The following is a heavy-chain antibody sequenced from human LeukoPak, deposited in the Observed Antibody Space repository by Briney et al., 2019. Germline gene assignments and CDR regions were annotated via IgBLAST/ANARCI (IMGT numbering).Heavy chain of an antibody. CDR1: GFAFSNYD. CDR2: INTAADT. CDR3: VRAPPGTGWLIEH. V-gene: IGHV3-13*04. J-gene: IGHJ1*01. D-gene: IGHD6-19*01. Sequence: GGSLRLSCAASGFAFSNYDMLWVRQATGKGLEWVSAINTAADTYYPDSVKGRFTISRENAKSSLYLQMNSLRVGGTAVYYCVRAPPGTGWLIEHWGQGTLVAVSS.